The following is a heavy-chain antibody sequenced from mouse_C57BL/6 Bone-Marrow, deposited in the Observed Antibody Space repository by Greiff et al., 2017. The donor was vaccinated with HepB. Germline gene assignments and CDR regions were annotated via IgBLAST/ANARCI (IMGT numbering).Heavy chain of an antibody. CDR1: GFSLTSYG. J-gene: IGHJ4*01. CDR2: IWRGGST. D-gene: IGHD2-5*01. V-gene: IGHV2-5*01. CDR3: AKRRDYYSNYDSAMDY. Sequence: QVQLKQSGPGLVQPSQSLSITCTVSGFSLTSYGVHWVRQSPGKGLEWLGVIWRGGSTDYNAAFMSRLSITKDNSKSQVFFKMNSLQADDTAIYYCAKRRDYYSNYDSAMDYWGQGTSVTVSS.